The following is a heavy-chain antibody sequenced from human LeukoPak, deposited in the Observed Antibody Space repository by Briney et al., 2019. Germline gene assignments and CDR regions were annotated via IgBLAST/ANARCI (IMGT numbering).Heavy chain of an antibody. J-gene: IGHJ5*02. V-gene: IGHV1-69*01. CDR1: GGTFSSYS. CDR3: ARDRIVGALGWLGP. Sequence: ASVKVSCKAPGGTFSSYSITWVRQAPGQGLEWRGGVAPLLETTNYAPKFRGRMTITADESTSTAYMELTSLRSDDTAVYYCARDRIVGALGWLGPWGQGTLVTVSS. CDR2: VAPLLETT. D-gene: IGHD1-26*01.